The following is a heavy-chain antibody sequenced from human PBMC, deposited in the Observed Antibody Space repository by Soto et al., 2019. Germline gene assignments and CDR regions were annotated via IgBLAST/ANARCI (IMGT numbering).Heavy chain of an antibody. Sequence: QVQLVQSRGEVKKPGASVKVSCKTSGYSFTTYGISWVRQAPGQGLEWMGWISGYNGNTNYAQKLKGRLTMTTDTSTSTAYMELRSLTSDDTAVYYCARDGPAPYYYDGMDVWGQGSTVTVSS. CDR2: ISGYNGNT. V-gene: IGHV1-18*01. CDR1: GYSFTTYG. J-gene: IGHJ6*02. CDR3: ARDGPAPYYYDGMDV.